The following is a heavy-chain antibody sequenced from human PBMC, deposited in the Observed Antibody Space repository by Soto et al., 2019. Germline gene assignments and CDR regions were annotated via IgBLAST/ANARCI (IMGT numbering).Heavy chain of an antibody. D-gene: IGHD3-16*01. J-gene: IGHJ6*03. CDR1: GFTLSGYA. V-gene: IGHV3-64*01. Sequence: EVQLAESGGGLAQPGGSLRLSCAASGFTLSGYAMDWVRQAPGKGLEYVSGISSNGVGTYYANSVQGRFTISRDNSKNTVFLQLGSLRPEDGAVYYCAGGPRPAFYYMAVWAKGTTVTVP. CDR3: AGGPRPAFYYMAV. CDR2: ISSNGVGT.